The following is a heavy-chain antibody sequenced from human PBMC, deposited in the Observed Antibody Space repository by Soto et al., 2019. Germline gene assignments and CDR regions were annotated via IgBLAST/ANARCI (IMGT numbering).Heavy chain of an antibody. Sequence: QLQLQESGPGLVKPSETLSLTCTVSGGSISSTSYHWGWIRQPPGKGLEWIGSIYYSGSTNYNPSLKSRVTISVDTSKNQFSLKLSSVTAADTAVYYCARDSRSGWELRGFDPWGQGTLVTVSS. J-gene: IGHJ5*02. D-gene: IGHD1-26*01. CDR2: IYYSGST. CDR3: ARDSRSGWELRGFDP. CDR1: GGSISSTSYH. V-gene: IGHV4-39*07.